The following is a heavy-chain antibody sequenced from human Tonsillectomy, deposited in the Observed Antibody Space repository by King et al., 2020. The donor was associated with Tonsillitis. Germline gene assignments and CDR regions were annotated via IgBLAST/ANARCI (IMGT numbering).Heavy chain of an antibody. J-gene: IGHJ6*02. D-gene: IGHD4-17*01. CDR1: GFTFSSFA. V-gene: IGHV3-30-3*01. CDR3: ARRDGALDYYYYTLDV. CDR2: ISFDGSNK. Sequence: QEQLVQSGGGVAQPGRALRLSCAASGFTFSSFAMHWVRQAPGKGLEGVAFISFDGSNKYYADSVKGRFTISRDNSKTTLYLQMNNLKAEDTAVYYCARRDGALDYYYYTLDVWGQGTTVTVSS.